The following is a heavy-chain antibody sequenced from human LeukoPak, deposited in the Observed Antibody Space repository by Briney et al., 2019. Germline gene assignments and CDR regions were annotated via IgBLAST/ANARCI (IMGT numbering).Heavy chain of an antibody. D-gene: IGHD2/OR15-2a*01. J-gene: IGHJ4*02. CDR1: GFTFTDHY. CDR2: IGPHSTFT. Sequence: GASMKVSCKPSGFTFTDHYIHWVRQGPGQGLEWMGYIGPHSTFTSSPQELQGRVTMTRDASMSTAYMELTRLTSDDTAVYYCVREGEGPLSKDFDYWGQGTLVTVSS. V-gene: IGHV1-2*02. CDR3: VREGEGPLSKDFDY.